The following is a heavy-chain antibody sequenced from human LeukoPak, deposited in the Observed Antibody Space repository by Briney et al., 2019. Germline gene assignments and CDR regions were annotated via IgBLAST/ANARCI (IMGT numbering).Heavy chain of an antibody. CDR2: INHSGST. J-gene: IGHJ3*02. Sequence: PSETLSLTCAVYGGSFSGYYWSWIRQPPGKGLEWIGEINHSGSTNYNPSFKSRVTISVDTSKNQFSLKLSSVTAADTAVYYCARVRSGSYYYLRAFDIWGQGTMVTVSS. D-gene: IGHD1-26*01. V-gene: IGHV4-34*01. CDR3: ARVRSGSYYYLRAFDI. CDR1: GGSFSGYY.